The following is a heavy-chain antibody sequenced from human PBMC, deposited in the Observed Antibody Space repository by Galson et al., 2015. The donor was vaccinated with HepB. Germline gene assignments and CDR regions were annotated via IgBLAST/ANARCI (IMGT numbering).Heavy chain of an antibody. CDR3: ARDRRPGPLFDY. V-gene: IGHV3-7*01. J-gene: IGHJ4*02. Sequence: SLRLSCAASGFTFSSYWMSWVRQAPGKGLEWVANIKQDGSEKYYVDSVKGRFTISRDNAKNSLYLQMNNLRAEDTAVYYCARDRRPGPLFDYWGQGTLVTVSS. CDR2: IKQDGSEK. D-gene: IGHD6-6*01. CDR1: GFTFSSYW.